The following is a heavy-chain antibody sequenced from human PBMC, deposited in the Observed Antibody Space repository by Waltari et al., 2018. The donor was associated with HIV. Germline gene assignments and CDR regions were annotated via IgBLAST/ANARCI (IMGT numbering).Heavy chain of an antibody. CDR1: GFDFNIFA. CDR2: IGGSGTKT. CDR3: AKTKGYDYGFYFDS. D-gene: IGHD5-18*01. V-gene: IGHV3-23*01. Sequence: EVQLSDSGGGLVQPGGSLKLSCVASGFDFNIFAMNWVRQAPGKGLEWVSGIGGSGTKTFYADSVKGRFTISRDISKNTLYLQMNSLRAEDTAVYYCAKTKGYDYGFYFDSWGQGTLVSVSS. J-gene: IGHJ4*02.